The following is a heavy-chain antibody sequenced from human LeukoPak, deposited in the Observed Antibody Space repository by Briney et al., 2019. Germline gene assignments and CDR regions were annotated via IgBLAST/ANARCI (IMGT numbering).Heavy chain of an antibody. J-gene: IGHJ4*02. D-gene: IGHD5-18*01. CDR1: GGSINIINYY. CDR3: ARGLGYSYGYWYYFDY. CDR2: IYYTGAT. Sequence: SETLSLTCTVSGGSINIINYYWGWIRQPPGKGLEWIGSIYYTGATYHNPSLKSRVTISVDTSKNQFSLKLSSVTAADTAVYYCARGLGYSYGYWYYFDYWGQGTLVTVSS. V-gene: IGHV4-39*01.